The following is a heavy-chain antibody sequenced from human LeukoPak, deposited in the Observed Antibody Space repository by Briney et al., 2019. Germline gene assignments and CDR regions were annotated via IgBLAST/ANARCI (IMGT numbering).Heavy chain of an antibody. CDR2: IYYSGST. J-gene: IGHJ5*02. V-gene: IGHV4-30-4*01. D-gene: IGHD3-10*01. Sequence: SQTLSLTCTVSGGSISSGDYYWSWIRQPPGKGLEWIEYIYYSGSTYYNPSLKSRVTISVDTSKNQFSLKLSSVTAADTAVYYCAREGIDFEELFFDLWGQGPLVTVSS. CDR1: GGSISSGDYY. CDR3: AREGIDFEELFFDL.